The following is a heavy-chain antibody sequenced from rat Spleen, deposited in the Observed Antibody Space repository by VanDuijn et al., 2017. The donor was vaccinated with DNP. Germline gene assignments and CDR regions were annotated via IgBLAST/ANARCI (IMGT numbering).Heavy chain of an antibody. CDR1: GFTFSDYY. D-gene: IGHD1-4*01. CDR2: ITNSGGST. V-gene: IGHV5-25*01. CDR3: ARGNYPGINTFDY. Sequence: EVQLVESGGGLVQPGRSLKLSCAASGFTFSDYYLAWVRQAPTKGLEWVASITNSGGSTYYRDSVKGRFTISRDNAKSTLYLQMDSLRSEDTATYYCARGNYPGINTFDYWGQGVMVTVSS. J-gene: IGHJ2*01.